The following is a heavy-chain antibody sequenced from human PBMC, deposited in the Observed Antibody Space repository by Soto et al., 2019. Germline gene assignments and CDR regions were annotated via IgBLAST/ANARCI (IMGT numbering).Heavy chain of an antibody. CDR1: GYTFTSYD. CDR2: INPSGGST. J-gene: IGHJ6*02. V-gene: IGHV1-46*01. CDR3: AIGVAARYYYGMDV. Sequence: ASVKVSCKASGYTFTSYDINWVRQAPGQGLEWMGIINPSGGSTSYAQKFQGRVTMTRDTSTSTVYMELSSLRSEDTAVYYCAIGVAARYYYGMDVWGQGTTVTVSS. D-gene: IGHD6-6*01.